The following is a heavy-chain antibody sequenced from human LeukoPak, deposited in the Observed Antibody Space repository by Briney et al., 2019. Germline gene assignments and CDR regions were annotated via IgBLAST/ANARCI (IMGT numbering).Heavy chain of an antibody. CDR2: VDPEDGET. V-gene: IGHV1-69-2*01. J-gene: IGHJ5*02. CDR3: ATIDGLTGFDP. D-gene: IGHD4/OR15-4a*01. Sequence: GASVKVSCKASGYTFTGYYMHWVRQAPGKGLEWMGLVDPEDGETIYAEKFQGRVTITADTSTDTAYMELSSLRSEDTAVYYCATIDGLTGFDPWGQGTLVTVSS. CDR1: GYTFTGYY.